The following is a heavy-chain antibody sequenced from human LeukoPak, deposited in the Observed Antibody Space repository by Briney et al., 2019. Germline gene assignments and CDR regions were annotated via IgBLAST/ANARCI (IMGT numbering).Heavy chain of an antibody. D-gene: IGHD3-10*01. V-gene: IGHV3-7*01. Sequence: GGSLRLSCAASGFTFSNSWINWVRQALGRGLEWVANIKPDGSQTFYLDSVKGRFTVSRDNAKHSAYLQMNSLRAEDTAVYYCFGSGSYSKWDQGTLVTVSS. CDR2: IKPDGSQT. CDR3: FGSGSYSK. CDR1: GFTFSNSW. J-gene: IGHJ4*02.